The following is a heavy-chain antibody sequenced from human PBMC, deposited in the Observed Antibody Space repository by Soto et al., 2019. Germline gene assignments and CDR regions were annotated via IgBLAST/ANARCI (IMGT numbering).Heavy chain of an antibody. V-gene: IGHV1-18*01. Sequence: QVHLLQSGPEVKRPGASVKVSCQASGYTFTAYGLNWVRRAQGRGLEWMGRIATHDGSSVSAQRLQGRLTLTRDSFTSTAYMELRGLTSDDTGLYYCARNDGDDSTNFWGQGTLVTVSS. J-gene: IGHJ4*02. CDR3: ARNDGDDSTNF. CDR1: GYTFTAYG. CDR2: IATHDGSS. D-gene: IGHD3-22*01.